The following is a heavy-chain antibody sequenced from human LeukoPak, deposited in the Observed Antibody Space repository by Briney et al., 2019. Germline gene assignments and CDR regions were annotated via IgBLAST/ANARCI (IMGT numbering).Heavy chain of an antibody. CDR1: GFTFSSYG. CDR2: ISGSGGST. D-gene: IGHD5-24*01. CDR3: AKDGDGYNSYFYFDY. V-gene: IGHV3-23*01. Sequence: GGSLRLSCAASGFTFSSYGMSWVRQAPGKGLEWVSAISGSGGSTYYADSVKGRFTISRDNSKNTLYLQMNSLRAEDTAVYYCAKDGDGYNSYFYFDYWGQGTLVTVPS. J-gene: IGHJ4*02.